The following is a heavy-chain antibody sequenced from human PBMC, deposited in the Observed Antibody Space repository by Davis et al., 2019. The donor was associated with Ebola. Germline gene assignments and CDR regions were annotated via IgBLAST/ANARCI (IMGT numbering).Heavy chain of an antibody. J-gene: IGHJ6*02. CDR2: ISAYNGNT. CDR3: ARGGYDYGDYYYYYSMDV. Sequence: ASVKVSCKASGYTFTSYGISWVRQAPGQGLEWMGWISAYNGNTNYAQKLQGRVTMTTDTSTSTAYMELRSLRSDDTAVYYCARGGYDYGDYYYYYSMDVWGQGTTVTVSS. CDR1: GYTFTSYG. V-gene: IGHV1-18*01. D-gene: IGHD4-17*01.